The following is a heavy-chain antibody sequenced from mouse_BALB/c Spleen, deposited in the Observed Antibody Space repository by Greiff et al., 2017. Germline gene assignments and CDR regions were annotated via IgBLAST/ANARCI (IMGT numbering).Heavy chain of an antibody. D-gene: IGHD2-4*01. CDR2: IDPYNGGT. J-gene: IGHJ3*01. CDR3: ARGGITTGLFAY. CDR1: GYTFTSYD. V-gene: IGHV1S135*01. Sequence: EVQLQESGAELVKPGASVKLSCKASGYTFTSYDINWVRQRPEQGLEWIGYIDPYNGGTSYNQKFKGKATLTVDKSSSTAFMHLNSLTSEDSAVYYCARGGITTGLFAYWGQGTLVTVSA.